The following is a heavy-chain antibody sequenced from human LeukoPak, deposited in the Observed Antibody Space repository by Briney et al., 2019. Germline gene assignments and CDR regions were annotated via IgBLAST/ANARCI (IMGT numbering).Heavy chain of an antibody. Sequence: GGSLRLSCAASGFTFTTYSMNWVRRAPGKGLEWVSSISSGGGYIYYADSVKGRFTVSRDHAKHSLYLQMNSLRVEDTAVYYCARDLRPGIPFDYWGQGTLVTVSS. CDR1: GFTFTTYS. D-gene: IGHD2-21*01. CDR2: ISSGGGYI. J-gene: IGHJ4*02. V-gene: IGHV3-21*01. CDR3: ARDLRPGIPFDY.